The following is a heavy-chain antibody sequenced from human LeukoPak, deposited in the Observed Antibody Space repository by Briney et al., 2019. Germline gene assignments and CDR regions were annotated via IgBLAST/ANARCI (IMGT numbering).Heavy chain of an antibody. CDR1: GGSISSYY. Sequence: SETLSLTCIVSGGSISSYYWSWIRQPPGKGLEWIGYIYYSGSTNYNPSLKSRVTISVDTSKNQFSLKLSSVTAADTAVYYCARAYPEYYDFWSGDYTPRGYYYYYYMDVWGKGTTVTVSS. CDR3: ARAYPEYYDFWSGDYTPRGYYYYYYMDV. D-gene: IGHD3-3*01. V-gene: IGHV4-59*01. J-gene: IGHJ6*03. CDR2: IYYSGST.